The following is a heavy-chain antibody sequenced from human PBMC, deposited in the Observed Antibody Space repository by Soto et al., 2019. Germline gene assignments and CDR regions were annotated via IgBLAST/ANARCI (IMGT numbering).Heavy chain of an antibody. V-gene: IGHV3-49*03. CDR1: GFMFGDYA. J-gene: IGHJ4*02. CDR3: SRDPEFSAAPRPFDY. CDR2: IRSRAYGGPT. D-gene: IGHD6-6*01. Sequence: PGGSLRLSCTTSGFMFGDYAISWFRQAPGKGLEWVGFIRSRAYGGPTHYAASVRGRFTISRDDSKSIAYLQMNSLKTEDTAVYYCSRDPEFSAAPRPFDYWGPGTLVTVS.